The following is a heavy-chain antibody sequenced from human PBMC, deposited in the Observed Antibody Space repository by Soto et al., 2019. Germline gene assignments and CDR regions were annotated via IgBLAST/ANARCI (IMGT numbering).Heavy chain of an antibody. V-gene: IGHV4-4*07. CDR2: IYTSGTT. J-gene: IGHJ6*02. CDR3: ARERKVTMVRGVIDYGMDV. Sequence: PAETLSLTCNVSGGSIMSNYWICIRHPSVKSREWIVRIYTSGTTNYNPSLKSRATMLIDTSKNQFSLILSSVTAADTAVYYCARERKVTMVRGVIDYGMDVWGQGTTVTVSS. D-gene: IGHD3-10*01. CDR1: GGSIMSNY.